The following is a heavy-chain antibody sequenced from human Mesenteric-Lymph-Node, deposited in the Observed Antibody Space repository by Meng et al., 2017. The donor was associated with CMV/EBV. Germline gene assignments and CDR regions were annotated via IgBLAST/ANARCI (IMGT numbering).Heavy chain of an antibody. J-gene: IGHJ4*02. CDR3: AKRGALGNYFDH. Sequence: GESLKISCAVSGFTFSSYAIAWVRQAPGKGLEWVAVTYNGDSDTHYADSVTGRFTMSRDNSKSTLYLQMNLLRAEDTAVYYCAKRGALGNYFDHWGQGTLVTVSS. V-gene: IGHV3-23*03. CDR1: GFTFSSYA. D-gene: IGHD3-16*01. CDR2: TYNGDSDT.